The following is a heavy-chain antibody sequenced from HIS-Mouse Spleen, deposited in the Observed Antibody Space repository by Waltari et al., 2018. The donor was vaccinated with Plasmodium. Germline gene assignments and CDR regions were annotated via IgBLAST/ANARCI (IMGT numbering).Heavy chain of an antibody. CDR3: ARSLGIASSYWYFDL. CDR2: IYHSGST. D-gene: IGHD2-15*01. CDR1: GYSLRSGYS. J-gene: IGHJ2*01. V-gene: IGHV4-38-2*02. Sequence: QVQLQESGPGLVKPSETLSLTCTVSGYSLRSGYSWGWIRQPPGKGLEWIGSIYHSGSTYYNPSLKSRVTISVDTSKNQFSLKLSSVTAADTAVYYCARSLGIASSYWYFDLWGRGTLVTVSS.